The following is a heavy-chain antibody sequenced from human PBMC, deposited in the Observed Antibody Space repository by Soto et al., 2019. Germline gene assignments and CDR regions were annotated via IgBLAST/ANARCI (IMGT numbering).Heavy chain of an antibody. V-gene: IGHV4-34*01. D-gene: IGHD3-22*01. CDR3: ARNSTYYYDSSGYYYHYYFDY. J-gene: IGHJ4*02. CDR1: GRSFSGYS. CDR2: INHSGST. Sequence: SVTLSLTCAIYGRSFSGYSWSWIRQPSGKGLEWIGEINHSGSTNYNPSRKSRVTISVDTSKNQFSLKLSSVSAADTAVYYCARNSTYYYDSSGYYYHYYFDYWGQGTLVTVS.